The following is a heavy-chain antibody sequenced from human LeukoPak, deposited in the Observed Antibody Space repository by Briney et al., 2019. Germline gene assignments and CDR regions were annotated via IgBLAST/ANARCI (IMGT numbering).Heavy chain of an antibody. J-gene: IGHJ4*02. D-gene: IGHD5-18*01. CDR2: IKQDGSEK. CDR3: ARDRTSRQGYSYGYEDY. CDR1: GSTFSSYA. V-gene: IGHV3-7*01. Sequence: PGGSLRLSCAASGSTFSSYAMSWVRQAPGKGLEWVANIKQDGSEKYYVDSVKGRFTISRDNAKNSLYLQMNSLRAEDTAVYYCARDRTSRQGYSYGYEDYWGQGTLVTVSS.